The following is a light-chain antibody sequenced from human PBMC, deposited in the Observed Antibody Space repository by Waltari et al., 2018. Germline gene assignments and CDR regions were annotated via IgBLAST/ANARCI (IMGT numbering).Light chain of an antibody. CDR2: DVS. CDR3: CSYAGSYTWV. CDR1: SSDVGCYTY. J-gene: IGLJ3*02. Sequence: QSALTQPRSVSGSPGESVTLLCTGTSSDVGCYTYLFWHKHHPGKATKLRIYDVSKRPSCVPALFFVSKSGTTASLTISGLQAADVADYYCCSYAGSYTWVFVGGTKLTVL. V-gene: IGLV2-11*01.